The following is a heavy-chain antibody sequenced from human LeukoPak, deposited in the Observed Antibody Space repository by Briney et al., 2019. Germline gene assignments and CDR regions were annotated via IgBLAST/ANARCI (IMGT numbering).Heavy chain of an antibody. Sequence: GGSLRLSCAASGFSFNNYGMHWVRQAPDKGLEWVAYIRYDGSNEYFADPVKGRFTISRDTSKNTLYLQMNSLRAKDTAVYYCATYSSLNRREFQYWGQGTLLTVSS. CDR1: GFSFNNYG. CDR3: ATYSSLNRREFQY. J-gene: IGHJ1*01. D-gene: IGHD3-22*01. V-gene: IGHV3-30*02. CDR2: IRYDGSNE.